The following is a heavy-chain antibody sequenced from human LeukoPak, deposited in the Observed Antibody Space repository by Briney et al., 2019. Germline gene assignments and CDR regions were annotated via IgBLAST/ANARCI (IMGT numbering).Heavy chain of an antibody. Sequence: GASVKVSCKASGYTFTDYDINWVRQAAGQGLEWMGWVNPNSGRTGLAQKFQGRFTITRDTSIATVYMELSSLTSEDTAVYYCARGVAVGVDYWGQGTPVTVSS. V-gene: IGHV1-8*03. CDR3: ARGVAVGVDY. D-gene: IGHD4-23*01. J-gene: IGHJ4*02. CDR2: VNPNSGRT. CDR1: GYTFTDYD.